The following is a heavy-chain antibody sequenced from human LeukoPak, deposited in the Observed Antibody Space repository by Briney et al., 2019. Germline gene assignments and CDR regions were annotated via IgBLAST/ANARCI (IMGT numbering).Heavy chain of an antibody. D-gene: IGHD3-9*01. CDR1: GFTFNRYW. Sequence: GGSLRLSCVASGFTFNRYWMIWVRQAPGKRLEWVANVNRDGNEKHYVDSVEGRFTISRDSAKNSLYLQMNSLRNEDTAVYYCVRDDGNRTGSTYFDAFDIWGRGTLVTVSS. V-gene: IGHV3-7*03. CDR2: VNRDGNEK. J-gene: IGHJ3*02. CDR3: VRDDGNRTGSTYFDAFDI.